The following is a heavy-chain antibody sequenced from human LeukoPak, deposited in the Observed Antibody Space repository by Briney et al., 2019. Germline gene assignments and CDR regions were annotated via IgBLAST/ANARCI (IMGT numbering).Heavy chain of an antibody. CDR1: GGSFSGYY. CDR2: INHSGST. Sequence: SSETLSLTCAVYGGSFSGYYWSWIRQPPGKGLEWIGEINHSGSTNYNPSLKSRVTISVDTSKNQFSLKLSSVTAADTAVYYCARLESGTTVVTPLAFDIWGQGTMVTVSS. V-gene: IGHV4-34*01. CDR3: ARLESGTTVVTPLAFDI. D-gene: IGHD4-23*01. J-gene: IGHJ3*02.